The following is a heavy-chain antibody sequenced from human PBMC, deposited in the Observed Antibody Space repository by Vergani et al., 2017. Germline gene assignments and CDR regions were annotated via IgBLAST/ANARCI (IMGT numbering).Heavy chain of an antibody. CDR3: ARQFSWSGSSHYGMDV. J-gene: IGHJ6*02. CDR2: IYPDDSDT. D-gene: IGHD1-26*01. CDR1: GYSFTSYW. V-gene: IGHV5-51*01. Sequence: EVQLVQSGAEVKKPGESLKISCTGSGYSFTSYWIGWVRQMPEKGLEWMGIIYPDDSDTRYSPSFQGQVTISADKSISTAYLQWSSLKASDTAIYYCARQFSWSGSSHYGMDVWGQGTTVTVSS.